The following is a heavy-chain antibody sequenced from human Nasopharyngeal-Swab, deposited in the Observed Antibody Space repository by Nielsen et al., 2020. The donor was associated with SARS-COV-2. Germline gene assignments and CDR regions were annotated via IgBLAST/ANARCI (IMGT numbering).Heavy chain of an antibody. D-gene: IGHD2-15*01. CDR3: ARGLLYDLGFYYYMDV. CDR1: GGSFSGYY. V-gene: IGHV4-34*01. CDR2: INHGGGP. J-gene: IGHJ6*03. Sequence: SETLSLTCAVYGGSFSGYYWTRIRQSPEKGLEWIGEINHGGGPAYNPSLQSRATILVDMSKNQFSLSLNSVTAADTAVYYCARGLLYDLGFYYYMDVWGKGTTVTVS.